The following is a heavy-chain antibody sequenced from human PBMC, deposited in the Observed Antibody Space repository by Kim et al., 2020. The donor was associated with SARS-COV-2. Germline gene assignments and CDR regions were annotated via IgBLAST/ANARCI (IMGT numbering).Heavy chain of an antibody. V-gene: IGHV3-7*03. CDR3: AVGRVIDY. CDR2: IRQDGSET. Sequence: GGSLRLSCAASGFTFSDNWMTWVRRAPGKGLEWVANIRQDGSETHYVDSVKGRFTISRDNAKNSVHLQMNSLRAEDTALYYCAVGRVIDYWGYGTLVTVS. J-gene: IGHJ4*01. D-gene: IGHD1-26*01. CDR1: GFTFSDNW.